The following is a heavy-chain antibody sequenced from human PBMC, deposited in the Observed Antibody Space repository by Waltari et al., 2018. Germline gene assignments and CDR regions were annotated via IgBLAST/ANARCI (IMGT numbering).Heavy chain of an antibody. CDR2: FDPEDGEM. CDR3: ATGYGSEF. V-gene: IGHV1-24*01. D-gene: IGHD3-10*01. Sequence: QVQLVQSVAEVKKPGASVKVSCKLSGLTISHLAIHWVRQGPGKGLQWMGGFDPEDGEMTYEQKFRGRVPMTEDPSTDTAYMELSSLTSEDTAVYFCATGYGSEFWGQGSLVTVSS. J-gene: IGHJ1*01. CDR1: GLTISHLA.